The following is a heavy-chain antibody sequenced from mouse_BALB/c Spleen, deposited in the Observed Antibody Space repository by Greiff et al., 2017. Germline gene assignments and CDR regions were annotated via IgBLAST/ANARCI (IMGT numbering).Heavy chain of an antibody. Sequence: QVQLKESGPGLVAPSQSLSITCTVSGFSLTSYGVHWVRQPPGKGLEWLGVIWAGGSTNYNSALMSRLSISKDNTKSQVFLQMNSLQTDDTAMYYCARGDYDPWFAYWGQGTLVTVSA. D-gene: IGHD2-4*01. CDR1: GFSLTSYG. CDR3: ARGDYDPWFAY. J-gene: IGHJ3*01. V-gene: IGHV2-9*02. CDR2: IWAGGST.